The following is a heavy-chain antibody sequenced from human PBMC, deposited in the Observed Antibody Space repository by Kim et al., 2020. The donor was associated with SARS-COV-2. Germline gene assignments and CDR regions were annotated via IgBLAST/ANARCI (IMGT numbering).Heavy chain of an antibody. V-gene: IGHV3-53*01. Sequence: GGSLRLSCAASGFTVSSNYMSWVRQAPGKGLEWVSVIYSGGSTYYADSVKGRFTISRDNSKNTLYLQMNSLRAEDTAVYYCATRYSSSLGGDYYYYYYGMDVWGQGTTVTVSS. D-gene: IGHD6-6*01. CDR2: IYSGGST. J-gene: IGHJ6*02. CDR3: ATRYSSSLGGDYYYYYYGMDV. CDR1: GFTVSSNY.